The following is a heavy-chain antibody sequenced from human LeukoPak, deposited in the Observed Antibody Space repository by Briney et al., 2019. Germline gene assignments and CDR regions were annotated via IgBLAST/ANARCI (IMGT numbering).Heavy chain of an antibody. CDR3: ARWGDGGGSYRGFDI. D-gene: IGHD2-15*01. Sequence: SETLSLTCTVSGGSISSQYWTWIRQPPGKGPEWIAYIDNRGNTNYNPSLRSRVTISIDTSKNQFSLKLSSVTAADTAVYYRARWGDGGGSYRGFDIWGQGTMVTVSS. V-gene: IGHV4-59*11. J-gene: IGHJ3*02. CDR1: GGSISSQY. CDR2: IDNRGNT.